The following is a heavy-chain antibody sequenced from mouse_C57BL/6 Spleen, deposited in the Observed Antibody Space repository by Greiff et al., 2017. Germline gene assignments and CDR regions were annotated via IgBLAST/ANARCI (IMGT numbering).Heavy chain of an antibody. D-gene: IGHD2-2*01. CDR1: GFSLTSYG. J-gene: IGHJ3*01. V-gene: IGHV2-2*01. CDR3: ARRGNGYPLAY. Sequence: VKLVESGPGLVQPSQSLSITCTVSGFSLTSYGVHWVRQSPGKGLEWLGVIRSGGSTDYNAAFISKLSISKANSKSQVFFKMNSLQAYDTAIYYCARRGNGYPLAYWGQGTLVTVSA. CDR2: IRSGGST.